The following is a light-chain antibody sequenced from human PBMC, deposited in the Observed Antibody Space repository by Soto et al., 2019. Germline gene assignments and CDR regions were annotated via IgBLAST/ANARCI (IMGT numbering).Light chain of an antibody. V-gene: IGKV1D-16*01. CDR1: QGISNW. CDR2: AAS. J-gene: IGKJ5*01. CDR3: QQYNSYSYT. Sequence: EIPMTQSSSFVCAYVGDRVTIXCRASQGISNWLGWYQQKPGRAPKPLIYAASSWQTGGSSRFSGSGSGTEFTRTISSLQPDDFATYYCQQYNSYSYTFGQGTRLEIK.